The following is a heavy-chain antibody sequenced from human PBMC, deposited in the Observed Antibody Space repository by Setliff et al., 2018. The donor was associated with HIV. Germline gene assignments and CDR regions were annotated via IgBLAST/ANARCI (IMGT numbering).Heavy chain of an antibody. J-gene: IGHJ6*02. CDR1: GGSLTNYY. V-gene: IGHV4-34*01. Sequence: LSLTCAVYGGSLTNYYWSWIRQSPGKGLEWIGEITDDGTATYTSSLKSRVTISLDTSKKQLSLKVTSVTAADTAIYYCARGRSCESDWCWLYYNYYYGMDVWAQGTAVTVSS. CDR3: ARGRSCESDWCWLYYNYYYGMDV. CDR2: ITDDGTA. D-gene: IGHD2-8*01.